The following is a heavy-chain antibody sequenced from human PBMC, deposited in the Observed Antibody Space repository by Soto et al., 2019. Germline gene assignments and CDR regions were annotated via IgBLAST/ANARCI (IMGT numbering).Heavy chain of an antibody. D-gene: IGHD2-2*01. CDR2: IYWDDDK. CDR3: AHTRIPAAVVSYYYGMDV. V-gene: IGHV2-5*02. Sequence: QITLKESGPTLVKPTQTLTLTCTFSGFSLSTSGVGVGWIRQPPGKALGWLALIYWDDDKRYSPSLKSRLTITKDTSKNQVVLTMTNMDPVDTATYYCAHTRIPAAVVSYYYGMDVWGQGTTVTVSS. CDR1: GFSLSTSGVG. J-gene: IGHJ6*02.